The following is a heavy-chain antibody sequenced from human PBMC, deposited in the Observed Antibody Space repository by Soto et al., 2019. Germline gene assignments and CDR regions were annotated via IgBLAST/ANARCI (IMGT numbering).Heavy chain of an antibody. J-gene: IGHJ6*03. D-gene: IGHD2-8*01. Sequence: SETLSLTCTVSGGSISSSSYYWGWIRQPPGKGLEWIGSIYYSGSTYYNPSLKSRVTISVDTSKNQFSLKLSSVTAADTAVYYCASLSDCTNGVCRLYYMDVWGKGTTVTVSS. V-gene: IGHV4-39*01. CDR1: GGSISSSSYY. CDR3: ASLSDCTNGVCRLYYMDV. CDR2: IYYSGST.